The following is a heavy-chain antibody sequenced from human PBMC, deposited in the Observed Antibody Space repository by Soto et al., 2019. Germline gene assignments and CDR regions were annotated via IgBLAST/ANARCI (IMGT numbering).Heavy chain of an antibody. D-gene: IGHD2-2*01. CDR1: GGTFSSYG. J-gene: IGHJ6*02. CDR3: RRARTSAAYDYGMDV. V-gene: IGHV1-69*12. CDR2: IIPIFGTA. Sequence: QVQLVQSGAEVKKPGSSVKVSCKASGGTFSSYGISWVRQAPGQGLEWMGGIIPIFGTANYAQKFQGRVTMTADESTGTAYMELSSLRSEHTAVYYCRRARTSAAYDYGMDVWGQGTTVTVSS.